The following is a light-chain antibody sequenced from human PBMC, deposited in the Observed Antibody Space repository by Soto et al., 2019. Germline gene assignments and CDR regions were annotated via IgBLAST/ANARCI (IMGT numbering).Light chain of an antibody. CDR2: EVT. J-gene: IGLJ1*01. V-gene: IGLV2-23*02. CDR1: SSDVGSYNL. Sequence: QSALTQPASVSGSPRQSITISCTGTSSDVGSYNLVSWFQQHPGKAPKLMIYEVTKRPSGVSDRFSGSKSGNTASLTISGLQAEDEAYYYCCSYAGNTTYVFGIGTKVTVL. CDR3: CSYAGNTTYV.